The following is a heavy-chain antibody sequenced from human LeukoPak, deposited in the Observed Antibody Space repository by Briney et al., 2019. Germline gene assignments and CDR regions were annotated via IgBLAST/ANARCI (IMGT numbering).Heavy chain of an antibody. CDR1: GFAFSSFA. CDR3: TKELHVAVAVADYYYFYMDV. J-gene: IGHJ6*03. Sequence: GGSLRLSCAASGFAFSSFAMGWVRQSPGKGLEWLSTINCGGNTTFYSDSVKGRFTISRDNSKNTLYLHMDSLRPDDTATYYCTKELHVAVAVADYYYFYMDVWGRGTAVTVSS. V-gene: IGHV3-23*01. CDR2: INCGGNTT. D-gene: IGHD6-19*01.